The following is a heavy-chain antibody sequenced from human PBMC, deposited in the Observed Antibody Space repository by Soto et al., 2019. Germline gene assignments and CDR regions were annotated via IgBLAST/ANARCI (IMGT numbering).Heavy chain of an antibody. J-gene: IGHJ4*02. Sequence: EVQLVESGGGLVKPGGSLRLSCAASGFTFSSDAMSWVRQAPGKGLEWVSGINGGGVSTYYAESVKGRFTISRDNSKNTVYLQMNSLRAEDTAVYYCAKSPRYCTNGLCYPVYYFDYWGQGSLVTVSS. CDR2: INGGGVST. CDR1: GFTFSSDA. V-gene: IGHV3-23*04. D-gene: IGHD2-8*01. CDR3: AKSPRYCTNGLCYPVYYFDY.